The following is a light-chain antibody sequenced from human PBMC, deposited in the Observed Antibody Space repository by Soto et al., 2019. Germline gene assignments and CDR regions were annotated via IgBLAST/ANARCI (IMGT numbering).Light chain of an antibody. Sequence: EIVLTQSPATLSLSPGERATLSCRASESVSSYLAWYQQKPGQAPRLLIYDASNRATGIPARFSGNGFATDFTLTISSLEPEDFAVYYCQQRSNWPLAFGQGTRLEMK. CDR1: ESVSSY. J-gene: IGKJ5*01. V-gene: IGKV3-11*01. CDR3: QQRSNWPLA. CDR2: DAS.